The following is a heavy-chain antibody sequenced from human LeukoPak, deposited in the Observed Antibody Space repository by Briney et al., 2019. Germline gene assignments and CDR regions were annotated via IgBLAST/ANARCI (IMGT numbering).Heavy chain of an antibody. CDR3: AKDQWELLLGIDY. J-gene: IGHJ4*02. Sequence: GGSLRLSCAASGFTFSSYAMSWVRQAPGKGLEWVSTISGSGSSTYYADSVKGRFTISRDNSKNTLYLQMNSLRAEDTAVYYCAKDQWELLLGIDYWGQGTLVTVSS. CDR2: ISGSGSST. V-gene: IGHV3-23*01. D-gene: IGHD1-26*01. CDR1: GFTFSSYA.